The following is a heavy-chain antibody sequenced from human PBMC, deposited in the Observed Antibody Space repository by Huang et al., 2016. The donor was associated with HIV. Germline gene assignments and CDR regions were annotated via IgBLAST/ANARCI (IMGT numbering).Heavy chain of an antibody. CDR3: ARSYAGTIWDSGRDYFDY. V-gene: IGHV4-61*09. CDR1: GGSRSSGNYY. CDR2: IYPRGNT. Sequence: QVRLRESGPGLVKPSQTLSLTCTVSGGSRSSGNYYWTWIRQPAGKGLEWIGQIYPRGNTNYSHTLKSRVSISLETSKNQFSLRLRSVTAADTAVYYCARSYAGTIWDSGRDYFDYWGQGILVTVSS. J-gene: IGHJ4*02. D-gene: IGHD1-26*01.